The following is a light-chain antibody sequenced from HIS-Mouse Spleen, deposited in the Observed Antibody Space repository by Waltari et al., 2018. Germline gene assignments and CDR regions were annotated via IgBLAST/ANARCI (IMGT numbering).Light chain of an antibody. Sequence: QSALTQPASVSGSPGPSITISCTGTSSDVGRYNSVSWYQQHPGKAPKPMIYDVSNRPSGVSNRFSGSKSGNTASLTISGLQAEDEADYYCSSYTSSSTLVFGGGTKLTVL. CDR2: DVS. CDR1: SSDVGRYNS. V-gene: IGLV2-14*03. J-gene: IGLJ2*01. CDR3: SSYTSSSTLV.